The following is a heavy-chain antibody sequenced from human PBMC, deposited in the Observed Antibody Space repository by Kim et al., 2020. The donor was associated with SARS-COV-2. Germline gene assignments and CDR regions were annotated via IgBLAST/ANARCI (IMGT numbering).Heavy chain of an antibody. Sequence: GGSLRLSCEGSGFTFSTYSMSWVRQAPGKGLEWVSYISGSTTTMYYADSVKGRFTISRDNAKNSLFLQMNNLRDEDTAVYYCARGFISSWYLDYWGQGTL. D-gene: IGHD6-13*01. CDR1: GFTFSTYS. J-gene: IGHJ4*02. V-gene: IGHV3-48*02. CDR3: ARGFISSWYLDY. CDR2: ISGSTTTM.